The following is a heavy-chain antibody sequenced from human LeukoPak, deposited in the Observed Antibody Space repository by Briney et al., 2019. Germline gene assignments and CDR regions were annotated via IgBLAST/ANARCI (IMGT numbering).Heavy chain of an antibody. CDR1: GFTFDDYA. J-gene: IGHJ3*02. D-gene: IGHD2-2*01. CDR3: ARYCSSTSCQAEGAFDI. CDR2: ISWNSGSI. V-gene: IGHV3-9*01. Sequence: GGSLRLSCVASGFTFDDYAMHWVRQAPGKGLEWVSGISWNSGSIGYADSAKGRFTISRDNAKNSLYLQMNSLRAEDTALYYCARYCSSTSCQAEGAFDIWGQGTMVTVSS.